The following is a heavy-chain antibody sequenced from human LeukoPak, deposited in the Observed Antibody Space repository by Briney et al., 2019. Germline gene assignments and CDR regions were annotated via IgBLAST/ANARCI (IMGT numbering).Heavy chain of an antibody. CDR2: IRYDGSNK. V-gene: IGHV3-30*02. D-gene: IGHD3-3*01. J-gene: IGHJ4*02. CDR1: GFTFSSYG. CDR3: AKDFALGGVVPYYFDY. Sequence: PGGSLRLSCAASGFTFSSYGMHWVRQAPGKGLEWVAFIRYDGSNKYYADSVKGRFTISRDNSKNTLYLHMNSLRAEDTAVYYCAKDFALGGVVPYYFDYWGQGTLVTVSS.